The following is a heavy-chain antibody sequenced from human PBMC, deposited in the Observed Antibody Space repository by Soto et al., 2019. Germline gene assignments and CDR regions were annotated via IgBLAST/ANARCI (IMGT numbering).Heavy chain of an antibody. J-gene: IGHJ4*02. Sequence: EVQLVQSGAEVKKPGESLRISCKGSGYSFTSYWISWVRQMPGKGLEWMGRIDPSDSYTNYSPSFQGHVTISADKSISTAYQQWSSLKASDTAMYYCATVRGIAVAGTSNDYWGQGTLVTVSS. D-gene: IGHD6-19*01. CDR1: GYSFTSYW. CDR2: IDPSDSYT. CDR3: ATVRGIAVAGTSNDY. V-gene: IGHV5-10-1*03.